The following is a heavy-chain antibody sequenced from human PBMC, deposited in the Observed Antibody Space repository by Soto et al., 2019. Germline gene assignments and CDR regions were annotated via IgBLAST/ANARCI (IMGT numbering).Heavy chain of an antibody. CDR1: GGSISSYY. V-gene: IGHV4-59*01. CDR3: ARACSSNSCYDVFDY. Sequence: SETLSLTCTVSGGSISSYYWSWIRQPPGKGLEWIGYIYYSGSTNYNPSLKSRVTKSVDTSKNQFSLKLSSVTAADTAVYYFARACSSNSCYDVFDYWGQGTLVTVS. CDR2: IYYSGST. J-gene: IGHJ4*02. D-gene: IGHD2-2*01.